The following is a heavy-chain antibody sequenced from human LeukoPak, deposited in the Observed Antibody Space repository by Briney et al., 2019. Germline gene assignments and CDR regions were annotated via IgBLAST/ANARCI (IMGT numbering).Heavy chain of an antibody. CDR3: ARDPPSIAESLNAFDI. V-gene: IGHV3-30-3*01. CDR1: GFIFSDYA. Sequence: GGSLRLSCAASGFIFSDYALQWVRQAPGKGLDWVAMTSYDESDKYYADSVKGRFTISRDNSKNTLYLQMNSLRAEDTAVYYCARDPPSIAESLNAFDIWGQGTMVTVSS. D-gene: IGHD6-6*01. J-gene: IGHJ3*02. CDR2: TSYDESDK.